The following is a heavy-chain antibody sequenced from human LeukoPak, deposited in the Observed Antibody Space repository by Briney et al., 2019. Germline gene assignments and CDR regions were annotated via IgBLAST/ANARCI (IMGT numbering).Heavy chain of an antibody. Sequence: GGSLRLSCAASGFTFSSYSMNWVRQAPGKGLEWVSSISSSSSYIYYADSVKGRFTISRDNAKNSLYLQMNSLRAEDTAVYYCARDRQLRSGRPRLYGTDVWGQGTTVTVSS. CDR1: GFTFSSYS. D-gene: IGHD3-10*01. CDR3: ARDRQLRSGRPRLYGTDV. V-gene: IGHV3-21*01. J-gene: IGHJ6*02. CDR2: ISSSSSYI.